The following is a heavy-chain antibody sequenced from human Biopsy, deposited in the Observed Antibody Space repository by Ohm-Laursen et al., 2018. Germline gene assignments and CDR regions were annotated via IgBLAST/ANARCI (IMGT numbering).Heavy chain of an antibody. Sequence: SLRLSCAATGITFNSDWMSWVRQAPGKGLEWVAIIREHGNEEFYVDSVKGRFTISRDNARNSVYLQMNSLRAEDTAIYYCARDNGPSAWGQGTLVTVSS. J-gene: IGHJ5*02. CDR3: ARDNGPSA. CDR2: IREHGNEE. V-gene: IGHV3-7*01. CDR1: GITFNSDW.